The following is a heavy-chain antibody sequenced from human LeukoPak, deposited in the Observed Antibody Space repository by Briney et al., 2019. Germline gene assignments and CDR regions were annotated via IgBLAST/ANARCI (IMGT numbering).Heavy chain of an antibody. V-gene: IGHV4-39*07. D-gene: IGHD3-10*01. CDR2: IYYSGST. CDR1: GGSISSSSYY. Sequence: SETLSLTCTVSGGSISSSSYYWGWIRQPPGKGLEWIGSIYYSGSTYYNPSLKSRVTISVDTSKNQFSLKLSSVTAADTAVYYCARATNKNYYGSGSYFDYWGQGTLVTVSS. CDR3: ARATNKNYYGSGSYFDY. J-gene: IGHJ4*02.